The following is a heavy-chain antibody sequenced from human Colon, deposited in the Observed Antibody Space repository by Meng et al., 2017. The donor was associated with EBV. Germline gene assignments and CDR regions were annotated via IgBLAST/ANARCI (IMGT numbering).Heavy chain of an antibody. J-gene: IGHJ5*02. CDR2: INHSGNT. V-gene: IGHV4-34*01. D-gene: IGHD6-19*01. Sequence: QVQRQHWGAGLLKPPATLPLTRIVSVGSLSGYYWSWIRQPPGKGLEWIGEINHSGNTNYTPSLKSRVTISIDTSKNQFSLKLSSVTDADTAVYFCARGEPVPGHFLKSWGQGTLVTVSS. CDR3: ARGEPVPGHFLKS. CDR1: VGSLSGYY.